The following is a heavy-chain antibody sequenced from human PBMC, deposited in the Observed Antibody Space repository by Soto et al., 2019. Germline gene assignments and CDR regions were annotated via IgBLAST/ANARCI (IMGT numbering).Heavy chain of an antibody. CDR2: ISANNGNT. CDR1: GYTFTSYG. CDR3: ARGKGPTGTTDY. V-gene: IGHV1-18*01. Sequence: GASVKVSCKASGYTFTSYGISWVRQAPGQGLEWMGWISANNGNTNYAQKFQGRVTMTTNTSTSTAYMELSSLRSDDTAVYYCARGKGPTGTTDYWGQGTLVTVSS. D-gene: IGHD1-7*01. J-gene: IGHJ4*02.